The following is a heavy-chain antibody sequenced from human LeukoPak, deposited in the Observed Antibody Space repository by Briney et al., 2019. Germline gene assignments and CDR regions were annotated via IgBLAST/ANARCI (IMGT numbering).Heavy chain of an antibody. Sequence: SETVSLTCGVSGYSISSGHYWGWIRQSPGKGLEWIGTIYHSGITYYNPSLKSRVTTSVDTSTNQFSLRLGSVTSANTDVYYCARHRNQYYDFWSGSRWFDPWGKGTLVTVSS. D-gene: IGHD3-3*01. CDR2: IYHSGIT. CDR3: ARHRNQYYDFWSGSRWFDP. V-gene: IGHV4-38-2*01. J-gene: IGHJ5*02. CDR1: GYSISSGHY.